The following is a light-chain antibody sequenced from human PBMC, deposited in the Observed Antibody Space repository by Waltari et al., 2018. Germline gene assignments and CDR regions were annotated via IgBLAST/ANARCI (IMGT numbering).Light chain of an antibody. V-gene: IGLV1-47*01. CDR3: AAWDDSLSVVYV. CDR1: SSNIGSNY. CDR2: RNN. Sequence: QSVLTQPPSASGTPGQRVNISCSGSSSNIGSNYEYWYQKLPGTAPKLHIYRNNQRPSGVPDRFSGSKSGTSASLAISGLRSEDEADYYCAAWDDSLSVVYVFGTGTKVTVL. J-gene: IGLJ1*01.